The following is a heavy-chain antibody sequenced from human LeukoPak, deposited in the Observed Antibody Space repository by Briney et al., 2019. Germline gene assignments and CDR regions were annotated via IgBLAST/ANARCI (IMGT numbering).Heavy chain of an antibody. V-gene: IGHV4-61*02. Sequence: PSETLSLTCTVSGGSISSGSYYWSWIRQPAGKGLEWIGRIYTSGSTNYNPSLKSRVTISVDRSKNQFSLKLSSVTAADTAVYYCARTSSSWSLPVPYYFDYWGQGTLVTVSS. CDR3: ARTSSSWSLPVPYYFDY. D-gene: IGHD6-13*01. CDR1: GGSISSGSYY. J-gene: IGHJ4*02. CDR2: IYTSGST.